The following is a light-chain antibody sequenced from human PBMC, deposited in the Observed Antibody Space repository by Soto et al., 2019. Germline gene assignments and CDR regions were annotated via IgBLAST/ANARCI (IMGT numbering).Light chain of an antibody. CDR2: EVS. Sequence: QSVLTQPPSVSGSPGQSVTISCTGTISDVGSYNRVSWYQQPPGTAPKLMIYEVSNRPSGVPDRFSGSKSGNTASLTISGLQAEDEADYYCSLYTSSRTYVFGTGTKVTVL. V-gene: IGLV2-18*01. J-gene: IGLJ1*01. CDR3: SLYTSSRTYV. CDR1: ISDVGSYNR.